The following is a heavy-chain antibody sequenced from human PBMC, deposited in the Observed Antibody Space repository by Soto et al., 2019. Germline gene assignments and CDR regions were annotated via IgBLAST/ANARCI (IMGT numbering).Heavy chain of an antibody. CDR1: GYTFTSYA. V-gene: IGHV1-3*01. CDR2: INAGNGNT. Sequence: QVQLVQSGAEVKKPGASVKVSCKASGYTFTSYAMHWVRQAPGQRLEWMGWINAGNGNTKYSQKFQGRVTITRDTSASTAYMELSRLRSEDTAVYYCARTYAMVRGVIPRDNFDYWGQGTLVTVSS. J-gene: IGHJ4*02. D-gene: IGHD3-10*01. CDR3: ARTYAMVRGVIPRDNFDY.